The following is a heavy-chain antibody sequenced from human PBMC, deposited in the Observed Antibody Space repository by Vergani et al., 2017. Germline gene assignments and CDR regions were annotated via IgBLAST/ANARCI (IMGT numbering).Heavy chain of an antibody. V-gene: IGHV5-10-1*03. Sequence: EVQLVQSGAEVKKPGESLRISCKGSAYSFTTYWISWVRQMPGKALEWMGRIDPSDSYTNYSPSFQGHVTISADKSIGTSYLQWSSLKASDTAMYYCARLPFGVVSGGLDPKYYSYGMDVWGQGTTVTVSS. D-gene: IGHD3-3*01. CDR3: ARLPFGVVSGGLDPKYYSYGMDV. J-gene: IGHJ6*02. CDR2: IDPSDSYT. CDR1: AYSFTTYW.